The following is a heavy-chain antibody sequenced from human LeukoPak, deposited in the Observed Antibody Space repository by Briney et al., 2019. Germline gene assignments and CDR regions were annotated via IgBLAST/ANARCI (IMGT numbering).Heavy chain of an antibody. CDR3: AKGPRAQEHSTHRFDN. D-gene: IGHD1/OR15-1a*01. V-gene: IGHV3-23*01. CDR1: GFSFENYN. Sequence: GGSLRLSCAASGFSFENYNMNWVRQAPGEGLEWVSGISGHGGSIGDRTFYADSVKGRFTISRDNSRNTLYLQMNSLRAEDTAVYYCAKGPRAQEHSTHRFDNWGRGTLVTVSS. CDR2: ISGHGGSIGDRT. J-gene: IGHJ4*02.